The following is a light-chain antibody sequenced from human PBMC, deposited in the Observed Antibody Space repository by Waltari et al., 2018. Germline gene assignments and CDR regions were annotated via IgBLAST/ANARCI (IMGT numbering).Light chain of an antibody. Sequence: QSVLTQPASVSGSPGQSITISCTGTSSDVGSHNYVSWYQQHPGNAPKLLISDVDKRPSGVSFRFSGSKSGNTASLTISGLQPEDEADYYCSSYANSDTWVFGGGTKLTVL. CDR2: DVD. V-gene: IGLV2-14*03. CDR3: SSYANSDTWV. CDR1: SSDVGSHNY. J-gene: IGLJ3*02.